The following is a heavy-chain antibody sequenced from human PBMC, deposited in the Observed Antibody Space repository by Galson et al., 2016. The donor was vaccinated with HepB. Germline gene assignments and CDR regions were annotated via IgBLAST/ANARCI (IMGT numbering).Heavy chain of an antibody. CDR2: IGNKTSNYET. D-gene: IGHD1-26*01. CDR1: GFTFSVSA. CDR3: TRLNYYDPSPS. V-gene: IGHV3-73*01. J-gene: IGHJ1*01. Sequence: SLRLSCATSGFTFSVSAIHWVRQPPGKGLEWVGLIGNKTSNYETSYAASLKGRFTISRDASKNTAYLEMNSLNIEDTAVYYCTRLNYYDPSPSWGQGVLVTVSS.